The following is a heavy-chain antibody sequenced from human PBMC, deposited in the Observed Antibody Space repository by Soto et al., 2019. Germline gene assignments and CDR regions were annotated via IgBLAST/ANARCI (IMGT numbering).Heavy chain of an antibody. Sequence: SETLSLTCAVYGGSFSGYYWSWIRQPPGKGLEWIGEINHSGSTNYNPSLKSRVTISVDTSKNQFSLKLSSVTAADTAVYYCARKYRSGWYDGVQMAYNGFDPWGQGTLVTVSS. V-gene: IGHV4-34*01. J-gene: IGHJ5*02. D-gene: IGHD6-19*01. CDR3: ARKYRSGWYDGVQMAYNGFDP. CDR2: INHSGST. CDR1: GGSFSGYY.